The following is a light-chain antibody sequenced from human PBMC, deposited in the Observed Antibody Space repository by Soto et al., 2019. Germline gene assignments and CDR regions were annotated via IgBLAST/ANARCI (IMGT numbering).Light chain of an antibody. J-gene: IGKJ1*01. Sequence: DIQMTQSPSSLSASIGDRFTITCQASQDIARSLHRYQQKPGEAPKLLIYEASNLQTGVPSRFSGSGFGTEFTFTLTSLQPDDIATYSCQQYHNLPPTFGQGTKVDIK. V-gene: IGKV1-33*01. CDR3: QQYHNLPPT. CDR1: QDIARS. CDR2: EAS.